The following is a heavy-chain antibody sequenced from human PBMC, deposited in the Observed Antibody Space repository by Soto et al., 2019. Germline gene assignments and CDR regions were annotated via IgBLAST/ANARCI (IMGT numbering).Heavy chain of an antibody. CDR3: AKEGLLWFGELLPDY. V-gene: IGHV3-74*01. D-gene: IGHD3-10*01. J-gene: IGHJ4*02. CDR2: MNADGSTT. CDR1: GFTFSPFW. Sequence: GGSPRLSCAASGFTFSPFWMHWVRQAPGKGLEWVSHMNADGSTTLYADSVKGRFTISRDNAKNTLYLQMNSLRAEDTAVYYCAKEGLLWFGELLPDYWGQGTLVTVSS.